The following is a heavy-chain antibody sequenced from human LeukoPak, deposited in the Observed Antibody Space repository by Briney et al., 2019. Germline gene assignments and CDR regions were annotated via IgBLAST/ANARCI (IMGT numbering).Heavy chain of an antibody. Sequence: KPSETLSLTCTVSGGSISSSSYYWGWIRQPPGKGLEWIGSIYYSGSTYYNPSLKSRVTISVDTSKNQFSLKLSSVTAADTAVYYCAREGLGIAARFPGDDAFDIWGQGTMVTVSS. CDR3: AREGLGIAARFPGDDAFDI. D-gene: IGHD6-6*01. CDR2: IYYSGST. V-gene: IGHV4-39*07. CDR1: GGSISSSSYY. J-gene: IGHJ3*02.